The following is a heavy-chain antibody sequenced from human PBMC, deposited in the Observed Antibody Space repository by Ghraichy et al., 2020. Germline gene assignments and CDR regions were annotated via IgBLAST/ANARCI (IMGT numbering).Heavy chain of an antibody. V-gene: IGHV1-69*04. J-gene: IGHJ6*02. CDR1: GGTFSSYA. Sequence: SVKVSCKASGGTFSSYAISWVRQAPGQGLEWMGRIIPILGIANYAQKFQGRVTITADKSTSTAYMELSSLRSEDTAVYYCARGGLMVNEPDDYYYYYGMDVWGQGTTVTVSS. CDR2: IIPILGIA. CDR3: ARGGLMVNEPDDYYYYYGMDV. D-gene: IGHD1-14*01.